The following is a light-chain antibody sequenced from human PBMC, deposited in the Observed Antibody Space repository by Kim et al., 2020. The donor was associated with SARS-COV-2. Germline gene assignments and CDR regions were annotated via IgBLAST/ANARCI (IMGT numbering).Light chain of an antibody. CDR1: QSVNNNY. Sequence: EIVLTQSPGTLSLSPGERATLSCRASQSVNNNYLAWYQQKPGQAPRLLIYGASTRATDTPDTFSGSGSVTDFTLTISRLESEDFAVYYCHQYGNSTYTFGQGTKLEI. CDR3: HQYGNSTYT. J-gene: IGKJ2*01. V-gene: IGKV3-20*01. CDR2: GAS.